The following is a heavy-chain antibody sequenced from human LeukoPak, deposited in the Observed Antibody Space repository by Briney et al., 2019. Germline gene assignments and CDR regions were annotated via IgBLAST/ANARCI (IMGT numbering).Heavy chain of an antibody. CDR1: GFTVSTTY. Sequence: PGGSLRLSCAASGFTVSTTYIMWVRQAAGKGLQWVSVIDSGGTRNYADSVKGRFTISRDNSKNMVYLQMNDLRVEDTATYYCARISRWGQGTLVTVSS. CDR2: IDSGGTR. CDR3: ARISR. V-gene: IGHV3-53*01. J-gene: IGHJ4*02.